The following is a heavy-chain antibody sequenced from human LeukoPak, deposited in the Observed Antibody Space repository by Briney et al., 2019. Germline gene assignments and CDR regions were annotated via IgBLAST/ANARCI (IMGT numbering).Heavy chain of an antibody. CDR2: INHSGST. V-gene: IGHV4-34*01. Sequence: SETLSLTCAVYGGSFSGYYWSWIRQPPGKGLEWIGEINHSGSTNYNPSLKSRVTISVDTSKNQFSLKLSSVTAADTAVYYCARGEADIVVVPAAIVFDYWGQGTLVTVSS. CDR1: GGSFSGYY. J-gene: IGHJ4*02. CDR3: ARGEADIVVVPAAIVFDY. D-gene: IGHD2-2*02.